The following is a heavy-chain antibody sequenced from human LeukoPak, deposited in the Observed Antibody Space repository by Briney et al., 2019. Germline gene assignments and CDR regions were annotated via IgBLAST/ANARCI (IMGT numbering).Heavy chain of an antibody. CDR3: ARAPWGSHLDQLLWFGESPTDYYYYGMDV. D-gene: IGHD3-10*01. V-gene: IGHV4-61*01. J-gene: IGHJ6*02. Sequence: PSETLSLTCTVSGGSVSSGSYYWSWIRQPPGKGLEWIGYIYYSGSTNYNPSLKSRVTISVDTSKNQFSLKLSSVTAADTAVYYCARAPWGSHLDQLLWFGESPTDYYYYGMDVWGQGTTVTVSS. CDR2: IYYSGST. CDR1: GGSVSSGSYY.